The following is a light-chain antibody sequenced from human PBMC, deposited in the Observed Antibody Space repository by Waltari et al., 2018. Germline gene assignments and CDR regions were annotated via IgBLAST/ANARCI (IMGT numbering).Light chain of an antibody. Sequence: QSALTQPPSVSGSPGQSVTISCTATSSDFGNYNRISWYQQSPGTAPKLRIYDVTNRPSGVPHRFSGSKAGNTASRTRSGLQAEDEADYYCSSPTTSITWVVGGGTKLTVL. V-gene: IGLV2-18*02. CDR1: SSDFGNYNR. J-gene: IGLJ3*02. CDR2: DVT. CDR3: SSPTTSITWV.